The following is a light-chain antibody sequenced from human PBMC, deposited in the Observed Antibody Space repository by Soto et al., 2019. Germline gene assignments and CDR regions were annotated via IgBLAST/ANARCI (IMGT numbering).Light chain of an antibody. CDR3: QQYDTYPLT. V-gene: IGKV1-5*01. CDR1: QSISSW. Sequence: DIQMTQSPSTLSASVGDRVTIACRASQSISSWLAWYQQKPGKARKSLIYAASNLQSGVPSRFIGSGSGTDFTLTINNLQPEDFATYYCQQYDTYPLTFGGGTKVDIK. CDR2: AAS. J-gene: IGKJ4*01.